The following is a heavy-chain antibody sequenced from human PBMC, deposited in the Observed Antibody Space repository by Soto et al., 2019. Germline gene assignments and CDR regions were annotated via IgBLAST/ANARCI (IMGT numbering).Heavy chain of an antibody. V-gene: IGHV1-3*05. CDR2: INAGNGNT. CDR1: GYTFTSYA. CDR3: ARDPSYYGMDV. Sequence: QVQLVRSGAEEKKPGASVKVSCKASGYTFTSYAMHWVRQAPGQRLEWMGWINAGNGNTKYSQKFQGRVTITRDTAASTAYTELSSLRSEDTAVYYCARDPSYYGMDVWGQGTTVTVSS. J-gene: IGHJ6*02.